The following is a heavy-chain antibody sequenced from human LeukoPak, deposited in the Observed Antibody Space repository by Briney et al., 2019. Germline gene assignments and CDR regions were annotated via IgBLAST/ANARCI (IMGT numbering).Heavy chain of an antibody. V-gene: IGHV4-39*07. Sequence: SETLSLTCTVSDGSITTADYYWGWIRQPPGKGLEWIGSIYYSGSTYYNPSLKSRVTISVDTSKNQFSLKLSSVTAADTAVYYCAAHWYANNWFDPWGQGTLVTVSS. CDR1: DGSITTADYY. CDR3: AAHWYANNWFDP. D-gene: IGHD6-13*01. CDR2: IYYSGST. J-gene: IGHJ5*02.